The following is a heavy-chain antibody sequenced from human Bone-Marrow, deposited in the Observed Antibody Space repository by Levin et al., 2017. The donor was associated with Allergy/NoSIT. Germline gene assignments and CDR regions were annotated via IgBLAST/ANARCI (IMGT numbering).Heavy chain of an antibody. V-gene: IGHV4-59*01. CDR1: GGSISTYY. J-gene: IGHJ6*03. D-gene: IGHD4-23*01. Sequence: SETLSLTCTVSGGSISTYYWSWIRQPPEKRLEWIGYIYYSWSTKYNPSLKSRVTLLVDTSKNLLSLKLSSVTAADSAVYFCARAIPSGGNSYYYYYMDVWGPGTTVTVSS. CDR2: IYYSWST. CDR3: ARAIPSGGNSYYYYYMDV.